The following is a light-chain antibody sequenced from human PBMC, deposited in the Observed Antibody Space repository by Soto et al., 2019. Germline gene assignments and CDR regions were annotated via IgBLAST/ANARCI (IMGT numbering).Light chain of an antibody. V-gene: IGLV2-8*01. CDR2: EIT. CDR3: AAWDDSLNGYV. J-gene: IGLJ1*01. Sequence: QSVLTQPPSASGSPGQSVTISCTGTSSDVGRYNYVSWYQQHPGKAPKLMIFEITKRPSGVPDRFSGSKSGTSASLAISGLQSEDEADYYCAAWDDSLNGYVFGTGTKVTVL. CDR1: SSDVGRYNY.